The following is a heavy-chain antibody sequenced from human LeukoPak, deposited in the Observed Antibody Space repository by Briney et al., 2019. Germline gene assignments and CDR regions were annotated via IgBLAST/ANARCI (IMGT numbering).Heavy chain of an antibody. CDR2: IGTAGDT. CDR3: ARAPGDYGYYYYGMDV. D-gene: IGHD4-17*01. V-gene: IGHV3-13*01. Sequence: PGGSLRLSCAASGFTFSSYDMHWVRQATGKGLEWVSAIGTAGDTYYPGSVKGRFTISRENAKNSLYLQMNSLIAGDTAVYYCARAPGDYGYYYYGMDVWGQGTTVTVSS. J-gene: IGHJ6*02. CDR1: GFTFSSYD.